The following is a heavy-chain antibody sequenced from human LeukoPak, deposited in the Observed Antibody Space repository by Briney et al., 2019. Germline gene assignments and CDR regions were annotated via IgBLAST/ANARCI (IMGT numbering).Heavy chain of an antibody. CDR2: ISYDGSTK. Sequence: GGSLRLSCAASGFTFNRYAMNWVRQAPGKGLEWVAVISYDGSTKYYADSVKGRFTISRDNSKNTLYPQMNSLRAEDTAVFYCARDLERGVGYCSDGSCYSSLGGMDVWGQGTTVTVSS. D-gene: IGHD2-15*01. V-gene: IGHV3-30-3*01. J-gene: IGHJ6*02. CDR3: ARDLERGVGYCSDGSCYSSLGGMDV. CDR1: GFTFNRYA.